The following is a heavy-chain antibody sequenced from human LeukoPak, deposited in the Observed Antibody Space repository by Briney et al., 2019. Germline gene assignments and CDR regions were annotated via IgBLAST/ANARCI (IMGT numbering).Heavy chain of an antibody. CDR2: MNPNSGNT. D-gene: IGHD3-3*01. V-gene: IGHV1-8*02. CDR1: GYTFTGYY. Sequence: ASVKVSCKASGYTFTGYYMHWVRQAPGQGLEWMGWMNPNSGNTGYAQKFQGRVTMTRNTSISTAYMELSSLRSEDTAVYYCARGRLLYSYFDYWGQGTLVTVSS. J-gene: IGHJ4*02. CDR3: ARGRLLYSYFDY.